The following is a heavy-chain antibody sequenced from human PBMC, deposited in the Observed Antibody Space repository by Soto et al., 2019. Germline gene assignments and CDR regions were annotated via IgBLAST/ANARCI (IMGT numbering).Heavy chain of an antibody. D-gene: IGHD3-10*01. V-gene: IGHV1-8*01. CDR1: GYTFTSYD. J-gene: IGHJ3*02. CDR2: MNPNSGNT. CDR3: ARGINYYAAGDDAFDS. Sequence: QVQLVQSGAEVKKPGASVKVSCKASGYTFTSYDINWVRQATGQGLEWMGWMNPNSGNTGYAQKFQGRVTMTRNTSRSTAYMELSSLRSEDTAVYYCARGINYYAAGDDAFDSWGQGTMVTVSS.